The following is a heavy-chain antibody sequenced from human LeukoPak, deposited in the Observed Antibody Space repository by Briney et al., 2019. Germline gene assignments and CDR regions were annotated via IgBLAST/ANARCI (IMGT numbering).Heavy chain of an antibody. Sequence: ASVKVSCKASGYTFTGHYMHWVRQAPGQGLEWMGWINPKSGGTNYAQKFQGRVTTTRDTSISTAYMELSRLRSDDTAVYYCASVTLSAYDGDYRGQGTMVTVSS. CDR3: ASVTLSAYDGDY. D-gene: IGHD5-12*01. V-gene: IGHV1-2*02. CDR1: GYTFTGHY. CDR2: INPKSGGT. J-gene: IGHJ4*02.